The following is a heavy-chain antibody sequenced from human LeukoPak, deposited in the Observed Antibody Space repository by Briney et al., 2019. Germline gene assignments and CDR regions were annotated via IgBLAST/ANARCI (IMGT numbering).Heavy chain of an antibody. CDR3: ARDTHYYGSGSPAFDI. D-gene: IGHD3-10*01. V-gene: IGHV3-9*01. CDR2: ISWDSDSI. CDR1: GFIFDDYA. Sequence: GGSLRLSCAASGFIFDDYAMHWVRQAPGKGLEWVSGISWDSDSIDYADSVKGRFTISRDNAKNSLYLQMNSLRAEDTAMYYCARDTHYYGSGSPAFDIWGQGTMVTVSS. J-gene: IGHJ3*02.